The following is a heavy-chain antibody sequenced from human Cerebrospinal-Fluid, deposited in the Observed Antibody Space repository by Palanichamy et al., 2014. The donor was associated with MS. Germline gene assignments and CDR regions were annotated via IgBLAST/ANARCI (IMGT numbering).Heavy chain of an antibody. D-gene: IGHD5-24*01. J-gene: IGHJ6*02. Sequence: QVQLVQSGAEVKKPGSSAKVSCKTSGGTFNSDAISWVRQAPGQGLQWMGGIIPMFSIVNYAQKFQGRVTITADESTSTADMELSSLRSEDTAVYYCARVLRREGYNSYYYNGMDVWGQGTTVTVSS. V-gene: IGHV1-69*01. CDR1: GGTFNSDA. CDR3: ARVLRREGYNSYYYNGMDV. CDR2: IIPMFSIV.